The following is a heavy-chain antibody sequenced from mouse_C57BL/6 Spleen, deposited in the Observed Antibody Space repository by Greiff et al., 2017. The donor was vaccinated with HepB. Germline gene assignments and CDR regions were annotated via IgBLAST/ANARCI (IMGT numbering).Heavy chain of an antibody. CDR2: INPSTGGT. CDR3: ARFEDYYAMDY. V-gene: IGHV1-42*01. J-gene: IGHJ4*01. Sequence: EVQLQQSGPELVKPGASVKISCKASGYSFTGYYMNWVKQSPEKSLEWIGEINPSTGGTTYNQKFKANATLTVDKSSSTAYMQLKSLTSEDSAVYYCARFEDYYAMDYWGQGTSVTVSS. CDR1: GYSFTGYY.